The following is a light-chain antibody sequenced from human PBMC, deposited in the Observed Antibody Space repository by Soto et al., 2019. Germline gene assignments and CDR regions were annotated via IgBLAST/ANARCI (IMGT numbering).Light chain of an antibody. CDR2: GNN. Sequence: QAVVTRPPSASGTPGQRVTISCSGSSSNIASNNVNWYQQLPGAAPKLLIYGNNQWPSGVPDRFSGSKSGTSASLAISGLQSEDEADYYCAAWDDSLNGVVFGGGTKLTVL. J-gene: IGLJ2*01. CDR3: AAWDDSLNGVV. CDR1: SSNIASNN. V-gene: IGLV1-44*01.